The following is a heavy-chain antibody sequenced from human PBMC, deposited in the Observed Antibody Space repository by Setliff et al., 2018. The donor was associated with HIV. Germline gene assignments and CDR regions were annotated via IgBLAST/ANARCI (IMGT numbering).Heavy chain of an antibody. J-gene: IGHJ3*02. CDR2: LAGTAST. D-gene: IGHD3-10*01. CDR3: ARGDQFGLDI. CDR1: GGSIRSGAYY. Sequence: ASETLSLTCTVAGGSIRSGAYYWNWIRQSAGKGLEWIGHLAGTASTNYSPSLKSRLTISVDTWENEVSLKLSSVTAAGTAIYYCARGDQFGLDIWGQGSKVTVSS. V-gene: IGHV4-61*09.